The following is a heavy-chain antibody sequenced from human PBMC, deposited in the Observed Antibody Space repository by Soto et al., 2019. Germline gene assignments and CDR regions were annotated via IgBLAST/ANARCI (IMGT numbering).Heavy chain of an antibody. CDR2: ISYDGSNK. Sequence: QVQLVESGGGVVQPGRSLRLSCAASGFTFSSYAMHWVRQAPGKGLEWVAVISYDGSNKYYADSVKGRFTISRDNSKNTMHLQMSSLRAEDKAVYYSARGFWSKLPYGCLDYYYGMDVWGQGTTVTVSS. J-gene: IGHJ6*02. CDR1: GFTFSSYA. V-gene: IGHV3-30-3*01. CDR3: ARGFWSKLPYGCLDYYYGMDV. D-gene: IGHD3-3*01.